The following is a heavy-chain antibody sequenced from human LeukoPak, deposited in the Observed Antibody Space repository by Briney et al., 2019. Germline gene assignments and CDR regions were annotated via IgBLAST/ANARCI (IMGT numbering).Heavy chain of an antibody. CDR2: MNPNSGST. Sequence: GASVKVSCKASGYTFTGYDINWVRQAAGQGLEWMGWMNPNSGSTAYAQKFQGRVTMTRSTSKNTAYMELSSLTSDDTAVYYCARESGFYASGSRFWGQGTLVIVSS. CDR1: GYTFTGYD. J-gene: IGHJ4*02. D-gene: IGHD3-10*01. CDR3: ARESGFYASGSRF. V-gene: IGHV1-8*01.